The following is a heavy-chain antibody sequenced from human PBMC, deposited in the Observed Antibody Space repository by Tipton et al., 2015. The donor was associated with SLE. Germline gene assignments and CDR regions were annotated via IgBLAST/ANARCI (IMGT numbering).Heavy chain of an antibody. D-gene: IGHD7-27*01. CDR1: GVSISTYY. J-gene: IGHJ3*02. Sequence: TLSLTCSVSGVSISTYYWSWIRQSPGKGLEWIGETSHSGRSIYNPSLKSRVTASLDTSKMHFSLRLTSVTAADTAVYYCARGPNWGLDDAFDIWGQGTMVSVSS. CDR2: TSHSGRS. V-gene: IGHV4-34*01. CDR3: ARGPNWGLDDAFDI.